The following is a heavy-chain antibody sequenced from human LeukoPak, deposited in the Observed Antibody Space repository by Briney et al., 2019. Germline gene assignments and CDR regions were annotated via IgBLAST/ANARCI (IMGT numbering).Heavy chain of an antibody. CDR2: IYHSGST. CDR3: ARDGIHDY. V-gene: IGHV4-38-2*02. Sequence: PSETLSLTCTVSGYSISSGYYWGWIRQPPGKGLEWIGNIYHSGSTYSNPSLKSRVTISVDTSKNQFSLKLSSVTAADTAVYYCARDGIHDYWGQGTLVTVSS. J-gene: IGHJ4*02. D-gene: IGHD1-14*01. CDR1: GYSISSGYY.